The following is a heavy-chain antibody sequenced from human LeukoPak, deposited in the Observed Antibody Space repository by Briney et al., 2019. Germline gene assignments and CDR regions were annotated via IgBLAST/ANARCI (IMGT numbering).Heavy chain of an antibody. D-gene: IGHD2-21*01. CDR1: GGSISSYY. CDR2: IYYSWST. Sequence: SETLSLTCTVSGGSISSYYWSWIRQPPGKGLEWIGYIYYSWSTNYNPSLKSRVTISVDTSKNQFSLKLSSVTAADTAVYYCARDAGYGYSFFDYWVQGTLVTVSS. J-gene: IGHJ4*02. V-gene: IGHV4-59*01. CDR3: ARDAGYGYSFFDY.